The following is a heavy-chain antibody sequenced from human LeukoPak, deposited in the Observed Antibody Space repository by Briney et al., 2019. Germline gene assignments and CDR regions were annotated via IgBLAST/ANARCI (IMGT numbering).Heavy chain of an antibody. Sequence: PGGSLRLSCAASGFSFSDDWMCWVRQAPGKGLQWVANINQDGSKKYYADSLKGRLTISRDNAKNSLYLQMSSLRAEDTAVYYCARDHAYRADYWGQGTLVAVSS. V-gene: IGHV3-7*01. D-gene: IGHD2-2*01. CDR1: GFSFSDDW. CDR3: ARDHAYRADY. CDR2: INQDGSKK. J-gene: IGHJ4*02.